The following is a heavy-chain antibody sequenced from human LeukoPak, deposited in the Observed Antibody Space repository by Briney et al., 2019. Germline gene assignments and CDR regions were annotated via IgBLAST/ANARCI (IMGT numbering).Heavy chain of an antibody. J-gene: IGHJ6*03. CDR1: GFRLIKYA. V-gene: IGHV3-30*04. Sequence: GRSLRLSCEASGFRLIKYAMHWVRQAPGRGLEWVAVISFDGKKEFYADSVKGRFTTSRDNSKNALFLQMNSLQTDDTAIYYCARASMATINYYYFYMDAWGKGTTVTVSS. CDR3: ARASMATINYYYFYMDA. CDR2: ISFDGKKE. D-gene: IGHD5-24*01.